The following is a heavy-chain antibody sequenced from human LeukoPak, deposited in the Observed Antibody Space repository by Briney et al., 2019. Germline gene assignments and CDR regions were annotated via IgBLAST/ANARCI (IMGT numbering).Heavy chain of an antibody. J-gene: IGHJ4*02. D-gene: IGHD2-21*02. Sequence: GSLRLSCAASGVTVSSDYMSWVRQAPGKGLEWVSVIYRDGRTYYADSVKGRFTISRDTSENTLYVQMNSLTPEDTAVYYCARGGGAYCGGDCYRNFDYWGQGTLVTVSS. V-gene: IGHV3-66*02. CDR3: ARGGGAYCGGDCYRNFDY. CDR2: IYRDGRT. CDR1: GVTVSSDY.